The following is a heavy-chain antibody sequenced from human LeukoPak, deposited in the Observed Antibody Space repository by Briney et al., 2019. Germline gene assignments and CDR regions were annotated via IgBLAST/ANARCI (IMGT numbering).Heavy chain of an antibody. D-gene: IGHD1-26*01. CDR3: AKAPSGEYYFDY. CDR1: GFTFDDYA. CDR2: ISWNSGSI. J-gene: IGHJ4*02. V-gene: IGHV3-9*01. Sequence: GGSLRLSCAASGFTFDDYAMHWVRQAPGKGLEWVSGISWNSGSIGYADSVKGRFTISRDNAKNSLYLQMNSLRAEDTALYYCAKAPSGEYYFDYWGQGTLVTVSS.